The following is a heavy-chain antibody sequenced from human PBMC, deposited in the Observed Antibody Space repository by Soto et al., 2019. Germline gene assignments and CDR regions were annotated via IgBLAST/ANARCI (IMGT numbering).Heavy chain of an antibody. Sequence: AAVKVSCKTSGYTFVSYGISWVRQAPGQGLEWMGWISPYNGNTNFAQRFQGRVTLTTDTSTDIVYMDLGSLKSDDTAVYYCARDQYFSDSSGYYQPWGKGPMGTGS. CDR3: ARDQYFSDSSGYYQP. V-gene: IGHV1-18*04. CDR1: GYTFVSYG. J-gene: IGHJ5*02. CDR2: ISPYNGNT. D-gene: IGHD3-22*01.